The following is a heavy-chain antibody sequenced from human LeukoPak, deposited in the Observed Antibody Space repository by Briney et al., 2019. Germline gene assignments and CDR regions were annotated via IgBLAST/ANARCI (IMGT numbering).Heavy chain of an antibody. Sequence: PSETLSLTCAVSGYSISSGYYWGWIRPPPGKGLEWIGIVYHSGSTYYNPSLKSRVTISVDTSKNRFSLKLSSVTAADTAVYYCARHGNYYDTSQSDPWGQGTLVTVSS. D-gene: IGHD3-22*01. V-gene: IGHV4-38-2*01. CDR1: GYSISSGYY. CDR2: VYHSGST. J-gene: IGHJ5*02. CDR3: ARHGNYYDTSQSDP.